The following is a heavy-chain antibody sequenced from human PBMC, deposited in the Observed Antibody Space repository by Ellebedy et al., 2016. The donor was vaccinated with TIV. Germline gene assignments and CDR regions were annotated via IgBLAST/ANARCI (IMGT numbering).Heavy chain of an antibody. CDR3: ARRGVALDH. CDR1: GYIFTNFW. J-gene: IGHJ4*02. V-gene: IGHV5-51*01. Sequence: GESLKISCKASGYIFTNFWIGWVRQMPGKGLEWMGIIWPSDSTTRYSPSFQGQVTISADKSITTAYLQLSSLKASDTAMYYCARRGVALDHWGQGTRVTVSS. CDR2: IWPSDSTT.